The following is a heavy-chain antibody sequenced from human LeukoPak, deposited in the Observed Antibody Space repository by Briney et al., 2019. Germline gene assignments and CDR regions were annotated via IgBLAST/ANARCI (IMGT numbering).Heavy chain of an antibody. V-gene: IGHV4-39*01. CDR1: GGSISSSAYY. J-gene: IGHJ5*02. Sequence: SETLSLTCTVSGGSISSSAYYWGWIRQPPGKGLEWIGSIYYTGNTYYNPSLKSRVTISVDTSNNQFFLKLTSVAAADTAVYYCARRNCNYENWLDPWGQGTLVTVSS. CDR3: ARRNCNYENWLDP. CDR2: IYYTGNT. D-gene: IGHD1-7*01.